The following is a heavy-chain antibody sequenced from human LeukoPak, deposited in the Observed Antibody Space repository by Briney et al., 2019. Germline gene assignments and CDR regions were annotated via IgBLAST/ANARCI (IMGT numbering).Heavy chain of an antibody. CDR1: GGSISSSSYY. J-gene: IGHJ4*02. V-gene: IGHV4-39*07. CDR3: ARLRWLRSSGDFDY. D-gene: IGHD5-12*01. Sequence: SETLSLTCTVSGGSISSSSYYWGWIRQPSGKGLEWIGSIYYSGSTYYNPSLKSRVTISVDTSKNQFSLKLSSVTAADTAVYYCARLRWLRSSGDFDYWGQGTLVTVSS. CDR2: IYYSGST.